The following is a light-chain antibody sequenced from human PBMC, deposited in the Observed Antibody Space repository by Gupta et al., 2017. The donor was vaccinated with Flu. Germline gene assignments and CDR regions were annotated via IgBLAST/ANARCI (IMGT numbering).Light chain of an antibody. V-gene: IGKV3-15*01. J-gene: IGKJ4*01. CDR3: QQNNNWPLT. Sequence: PATLSVSPGERATLSCRASQSVGSNLAWYQQKPGQAPRLLIYSASTRINGVPARFSGSGSGTEFTLTISSLQSEDFAVYYCQQNNNWPLTFGGGTKVEIK. CDR2: SAS. CDR1: QSVGSN.